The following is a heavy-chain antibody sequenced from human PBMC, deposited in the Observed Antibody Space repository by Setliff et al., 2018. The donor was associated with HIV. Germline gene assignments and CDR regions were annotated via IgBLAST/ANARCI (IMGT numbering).Heavy chain of an antibody. Sequence: SETLSLTCTVSGASITHTSYFWHWIRQSPGKGLEWIGEISHNGGFNYSPSLESRLTMSVDTPRNQVSLNLSAVTAADTAIYYCVRGANFYTPRKRIFDYWGQGTLVTVSS. CDR1: GASITHTSYF. D-gene: IGHD3-3*01. CDR3: VRGANFYTPRKRIFDY. CDR2: ISHNGGF. J-gene: IGHJ4*02. V-gene: IGHV4-39*07.